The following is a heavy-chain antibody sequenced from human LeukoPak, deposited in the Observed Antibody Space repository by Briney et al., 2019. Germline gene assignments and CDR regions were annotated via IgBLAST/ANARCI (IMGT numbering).Heavy chain of an antibody. V-gene: IGHV4-39*07. D-gene: IGHD5-24*01. CDR1: GDSVSNSHYC. CDR2: IFHSGTT. Sequence: PSETLSLTCSVSGDSVSNSHYCWAWIRQPPGKGLEWIGTIFHSGTTYYSPSLTGRVTISVDTSMTQFSLRLSSLTAADTAVYYCASERWSRRSYFDYWGQGIQVTVSS. J-gene: IGHJ4*02. CDR3: ASERWSRRSYFDY.